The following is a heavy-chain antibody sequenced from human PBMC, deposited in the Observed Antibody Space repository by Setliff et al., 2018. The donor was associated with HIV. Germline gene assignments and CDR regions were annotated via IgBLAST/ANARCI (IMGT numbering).Heavy chain of an antibody. J-gene: IGHJ4*02. CDR2: VYSNGHT. D-gene: IGHD3-10*01. CDR3: ARVRGGSSRGFLDY. Sequence: PSETLSLTCTVSDASFSSFYWSWIRQPPGKGLEWIGYVYSNGHTKYDPSLKSRVSISIDTSRKQFSLKLTSVTAADTAVYFCARVRGGSSRGFLDYWSQGILVTVSS. V-gene: IGHV4-4*08. CDR1: DASFSSFY.